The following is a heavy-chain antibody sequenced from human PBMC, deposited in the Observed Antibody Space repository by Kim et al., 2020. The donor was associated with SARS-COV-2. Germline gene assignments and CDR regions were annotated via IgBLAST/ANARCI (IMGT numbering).Heavy chain of an antibody. CDR1: GFTFATHW. Sequence: GGSLRLSCAASGFTFATHWMTWVRQAPGKGLEWVANIKQDGSETYYVDSVQGRFTISRDTAKSSLYLQMNSLRADDTAVYYCARTSSAYFDYWGQGTLVT. CDR2: IKQDGSET. CDR3: ARTSSAYFDY. D-gene: IGHD2-2*01. V-gene: IGHV3-7*03. J-gene: IGHJ4*02.